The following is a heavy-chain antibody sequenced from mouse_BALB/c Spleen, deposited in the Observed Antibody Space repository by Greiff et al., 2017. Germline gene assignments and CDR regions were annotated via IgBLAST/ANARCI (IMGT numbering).Heavy chain of an antibody. Sequence: EVKLVESGGGLVQPGGSRKLSCAASGFTFSDYGMAWVRQAPGKGPEWVAFISNLAYSIYYADTVTGRFTISRENAKNTLYLEMSSLRSEDTAMYYCARGDSAGYYAMDYWGQGTSVTVSS. CDR2: ISNLAYSI. CDR1: GFTFSDYG. J-gene: IGHJ4*01. V-gene: IGHV5-15*02. CDR3: ARGDSAGYYAMDY. D-gene: IGHD3-2*01.